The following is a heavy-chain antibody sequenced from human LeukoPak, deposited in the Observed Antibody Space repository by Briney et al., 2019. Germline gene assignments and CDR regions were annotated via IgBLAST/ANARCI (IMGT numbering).Heavy chain of an antibody. CDR2: IYSGGST. Sequence: PGGSLGLSCAASGFTVSSNYMSWVRQAPGKGLEWVSVIYSGGSTYYADSVKGRFTISRDNSKNTLYLQMNSLRAEDTAVYYCASAGGILRYFDWLYPFDYWGQGTLVTVSS. V-gene: IGHV3-66*01. J-gene: IGHJ4*02. CDR3: ASAGGILRYFDWLYPFDY. CDR1: GFTVSSNY. D-gene: IGHD3-9*01.